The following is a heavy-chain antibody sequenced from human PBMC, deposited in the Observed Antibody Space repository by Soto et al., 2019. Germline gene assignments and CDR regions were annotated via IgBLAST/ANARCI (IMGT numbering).Heavy chain of an antibody. V-gene: IGHV3-23*01. CDR3: AKAKTYCSSTSCYVPSFDY. Sequence: EVQLLESGGGLVQPGGSLRLSCAASGFNFSSYAMSWVRQAPGKGLEWVSAISGSGGSTYYADSVKGRFTISRDNSKNTLYRHMNSLRAEDTAVYYCAKAKTYCSSTSCYVPSFDYWGQGTLVTVSA. D-gene: IGHD2-2*01. J-gene: IGHJ4*02. CDR1: GFNFSSYA. CDR2: ISGSGGST.